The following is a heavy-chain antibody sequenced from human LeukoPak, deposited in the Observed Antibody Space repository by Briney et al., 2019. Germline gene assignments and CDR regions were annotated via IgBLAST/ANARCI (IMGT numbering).Heavy chain of an antibody. CDR3: ARDNWNYGSSMDV. J-gene: IGHJ6*02. CDR1: DGSISSYY. CDR2: IYYSGST. D-gene: IGHD1-7*01. Sequence: PSETLSLTCTVSDGSISSYYWSWIRQPPGKGLEWIGYIYYSGSTNYNPSLKSRVTISVDTSKNQFSLKLSSVTAADTAVYYCARDNWNYGSSMDVWGQGTTATVSS. V-gene: IGHV4-59*01.